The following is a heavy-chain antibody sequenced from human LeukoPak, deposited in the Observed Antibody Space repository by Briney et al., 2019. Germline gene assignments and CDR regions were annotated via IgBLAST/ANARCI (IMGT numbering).Heavy chain of an antibody. D-gene: IGHD4-23*01. CDR1: GGSISSSSYY. CDR2: IYYSGST. J-gene: IGHJ5*01. V-gene: IGHV4-39*07. CDR3: ARNHGGWFDS. Sequence: PSETLSLTCTVSGGSISSSSYYWGWIRQPPGKGLEWIGSIYYSGSTYYNPSLKSRVTISVDTSKNQFSLKLSSVTAADTAAYYCARNHGGWFDSWGQGTLVTVSS.